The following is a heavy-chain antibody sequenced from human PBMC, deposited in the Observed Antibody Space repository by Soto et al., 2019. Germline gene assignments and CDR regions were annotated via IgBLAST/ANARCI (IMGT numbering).Heavy chain of an antibody. D-gene: IGHD2-21*01. Sequence: GAALKLSCKSSGYTFANDWIGWVRQLPGKGLEWVASIYPSDSRTTYSPSFQRQCTISTDKSISTAYLQGTSRKASDTAIDYYSKIKYGTLVRSLQHWGQGNPVPVAS. CDR1: GYTFANDW. CDR3: SKIKYGTLVRSLQH. J-gene: IGHJ1*01. CDR2: IYPSDSRT. V-gene: IGHV5-51*01.